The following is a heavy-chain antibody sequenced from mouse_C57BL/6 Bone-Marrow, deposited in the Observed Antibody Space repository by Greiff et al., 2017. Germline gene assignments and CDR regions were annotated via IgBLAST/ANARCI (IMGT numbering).Heavy chain of an antibody. V-gene: IGHV10-1*01. CDR1: GFSFNTYA. D-gene: IGHD2-4*01. CDR3: LVSYYDFWYFEV. Sequence: EVQLVESGGGLVQPKGSLKLSCAASGFSFNTYAMHWVRQAPGKGLEWVARIRSKSNNYATYYADSVKVRFTISSEDSESMLYLQMNSLKTKDTAMDYCLVSYYDFWYFEVWGTGTTVTVSS. J-gene: IGHJ1*03. CDR2: IRSKSNNYAT.